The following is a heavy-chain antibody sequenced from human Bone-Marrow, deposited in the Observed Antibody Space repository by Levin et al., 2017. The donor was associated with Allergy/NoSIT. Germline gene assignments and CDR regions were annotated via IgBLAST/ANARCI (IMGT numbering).Heavy chain of an antibody. CDR3: ARDSFSTSSGPDYYYGVDV. CDR2: IKPDGSEK. J-gene: IGHJ6*02. Sequence: GESLKISCAASGFTLSQYWMTWVRQAPGKGLEWVAKIKPDGSEKYYVDSVKGRFTISRDNIRKSLSLEMNNLISADTAVYCCARDSFSTSSGPDYYYGVDVWGQGATVTVSS. V-gene: IGHV3-7*01. CDR1: GFTLSQYW. D-gene: IGHD6-6*01.